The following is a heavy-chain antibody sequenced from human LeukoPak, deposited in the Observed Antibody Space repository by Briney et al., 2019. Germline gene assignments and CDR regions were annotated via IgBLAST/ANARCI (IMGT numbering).Heavy chain of an antibody. D-gene: IGHD3-10*01. CDR2: VSGSGVST. CDR3: TKDHGSYGSGSLLFDY. V-gene: IGHV3-23*01. CDR1: GFTFSSYA. Sequence: GGSLRLSCAASGFTFSSYAMNWVRQAPGKGLEWVARVSGSGVSTYYADSVKGRFTISRDNSRNTLYLQMNSLRAEDTAAYYCTKDHGSYGSGSLLFDYWGQGTLVTVSS. J-gene: IGHJ4*02.